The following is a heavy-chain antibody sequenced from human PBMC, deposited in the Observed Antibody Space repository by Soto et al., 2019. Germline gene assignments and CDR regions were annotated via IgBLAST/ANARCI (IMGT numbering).Heavy chain of an antibody. CDR2: IKEDGSDK. CDR1: GFRFSDYW. Sequence: PGGSLRLSCAASGFRFSDYWMAWVRQAPGKGLEWVANIKEDGSDKYYVESVKGRFTISRDNAKNSPFLRMNSVRVEDTAVYYCARSRLGRDYDEWEWGQGTLVTV. D-gene: IGHD4-17*01. CDR3: ARSRLGRDYDEWE. V-gene: IGHV3-7*01. J-gene: IGHJ4*02.